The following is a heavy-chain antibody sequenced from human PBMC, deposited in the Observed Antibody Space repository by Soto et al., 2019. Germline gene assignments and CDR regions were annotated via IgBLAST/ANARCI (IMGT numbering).Heavy chain of an antibody. CDR1: GGSISSYY. V-gene: IGHV4-4*07. J-gene: IGHJ6*02. Sequence: PSETLSLTXTVSGGSISSYYWSWIRQPAGKGLEWIGRIYTSGSTNYNPSLKSRVTMSVDTSKNRFSLKLSSVTAADTAVYYCARSPTYYYRSGYYYGMDVWGQGTTVTVSS. CDR3: ARSPTYYYRSGYYYGMDV. D-gene: IGHD3-10*01. CDR2: IYTSGST.